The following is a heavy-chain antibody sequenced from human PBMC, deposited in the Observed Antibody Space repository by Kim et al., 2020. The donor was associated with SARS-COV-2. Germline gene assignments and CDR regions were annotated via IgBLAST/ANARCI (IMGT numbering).Heavy chain of an antibody. J-gene: IGHJ4*02. V-gene: IGHV3-9*01. CDR1: GFTFDDYA. CDR2: ISWNSGSI. Sequence: GGSLRLSCAASGFTFDDYAMHWVRQAPGKGLEWVSGISWNSGSIGYADSVKGRFTISRDNAKNSLYLQMNSLRAEDTALYYCAKAIDAYCGGDCYSASFFDYWGQGTLVTVSS. CDR3: AKAIDAYCGGDCYSASFFDY. D-gene: IGHD2-21*02.